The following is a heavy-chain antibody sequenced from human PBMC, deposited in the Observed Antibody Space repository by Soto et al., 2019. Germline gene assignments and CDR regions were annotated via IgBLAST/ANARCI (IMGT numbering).Heavy chain of an antibody. CDR2: ISGSGGSA. V-gene: IGHV3-23*01. D-gene: IGHD6-19*01. CDR1: GFTFSSYA. J-gene: IGHJ4*02. Sequence: EVQLLESGGGLVQPGGSLRLSCAASGFTFSSYAMSWVRQAPGKGLEWVSTISGSGGSAYYADSVKGRFTISRDNSKNTLYLQMNSLRAEDTAVFYCARRTSGWYLDYWGQGALVTVSS. CDR3: ARRTSGWYLDY.